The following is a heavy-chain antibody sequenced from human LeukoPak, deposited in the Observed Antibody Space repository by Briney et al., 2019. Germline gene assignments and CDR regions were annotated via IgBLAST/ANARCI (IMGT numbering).Heavy chain of an antibody. D-gene: IGHD1-7*01. Sequence: PSETLSLTCTGSGGSISSYYWSWIRQPPGKGLEWIGSIYHSGSTYYNPSLKSRATISVDTSKNQFSLKLSSVTAADTAVYYCASSPRGTYYYYYYMDVWGKGTTVTISS. J-gene: IGHJ6*03. V-gene: IGHV4-59*04. CDR1: GGSISSYY. CDR3: ASSPRGTYYYYYYMDV. CDR2: IYHSGST.